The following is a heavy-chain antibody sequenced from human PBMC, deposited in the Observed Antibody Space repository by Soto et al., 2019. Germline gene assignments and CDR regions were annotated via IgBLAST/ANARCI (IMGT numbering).Heavy chain of an antibody. J-gene: IGHJ3*02. CDR3: ASYYSSSWYGNAFDI. CDR2: IYYSGST. V-gene: IGHV4-39*01. CDR1: GGSISSSSYY. D-gene: IGHD6-13*01. Sequence: SETLSLTCTVSGGSISSSSYYWGWIRQPPGKGLEWIGSIYYSGSTYCNPSLKSRVTISVDTSKNQFSLKLSSVTAADTAVYYCASYYSSSWYGNAFDIWGQGTMVTVSS.